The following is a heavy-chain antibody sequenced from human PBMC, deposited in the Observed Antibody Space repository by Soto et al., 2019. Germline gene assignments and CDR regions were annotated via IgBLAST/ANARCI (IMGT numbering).Heavy chain of an antibody. CDR2: ISGSGGST. D-gene: IGHD3-10*01. J-gene: IGHJ4*02. CDR1: GFTFSSYA. CDR3: AKDRSRFGELSLDY. V-gene: IGHV3-23*01. Sequence: GGSLRLSCAASGFTFSSYAMSWARQAPGKGLEWVSAISGSGGSTYYADSVKGRFTISRDNSKNTLYLQMNSLRAEDTAVYYCAKDRSRFGELSLDYWGQGTLVTVSS.